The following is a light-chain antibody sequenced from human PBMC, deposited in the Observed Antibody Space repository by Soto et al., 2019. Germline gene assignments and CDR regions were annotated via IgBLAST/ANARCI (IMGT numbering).Light chain of an antibody. Sequence: EIVMTQSPATLSVSRGERATLSCRASQSVSSNLAWYQQKPGQAPRLLMYGASTRATGIQAKFSVSGSGKEFILTISRQQSEDFAVYYCQQYNNWPEWTFGQGTTVKIK. V-gene: IGKV3-15*01. J-gene: IGKJ1*01. CDR2: GAS. CDR3: QQYNNWPEWT. CDR1: QSVSSN.